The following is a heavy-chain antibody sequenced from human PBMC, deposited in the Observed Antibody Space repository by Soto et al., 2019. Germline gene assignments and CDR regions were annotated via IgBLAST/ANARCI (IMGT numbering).Heavy chain of an antibody. Sequence: GGSLRLSCAGSGFTFSSYSMNWVRQAPGKGLEWVSSLSSRSNHILHADSVKGRFTISRDNAKNSLYLQMNSLKAEETAVYYCEKARGIGRQVSGGMDVWGQGTTVTVSS. D-gene: IGHD3-10*01. CDR2: LSSRSNHI. CDR1: GFTFSSYS. CDR3: EKARGIGRQVSGGMDV. V-gene: IGHV3-21*01. J-gene: IGHJ6*02.